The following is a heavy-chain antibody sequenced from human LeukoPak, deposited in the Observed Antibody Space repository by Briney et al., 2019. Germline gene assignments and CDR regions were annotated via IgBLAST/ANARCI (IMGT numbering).Heavy chain of an antibody. D-gene: IGHD3-22*01. V-gene: IGHV3-23*01. CDR3: ARERSLIVVVTASDAFDI. CDR2: INGSGSFT. J-gene: IGHJ3*02. CDR1: GFTFSNYV. Sequence: GGSLRLSCAASGFTFSNYVMGWVRQDPGKGLQWVSIINGSGSFTSYADSVKGRLTISRDNSKNTLYLQMNSLRAEDTAVYYCARERSLIVVVTASDAFDIWGQGTMVTVSS.